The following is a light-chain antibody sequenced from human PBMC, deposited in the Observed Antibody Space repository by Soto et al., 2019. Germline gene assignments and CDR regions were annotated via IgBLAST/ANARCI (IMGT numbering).Light chain of an antibody. CDR3: QQYDSYPRT. Sequence: DIQMTQSPSTLSASVGDRVTITCRASQSSSSWLAWYQQKPGKAPKILIYKASSLESGVPSRFSGSGSGTEFTLTISSLQPDDFTTYYCQQYDSYPRTFGQGTKVEIK. CDR2: KAS. J-gene: IGKJ1*01. CDR1: QSSSSW. V-gene: IGKV1-5*03.